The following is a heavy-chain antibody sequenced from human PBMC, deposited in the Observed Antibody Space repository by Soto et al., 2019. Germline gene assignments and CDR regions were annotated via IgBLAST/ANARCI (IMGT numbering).Heavy chain of an antibody. V-gene: IGHV3-20*04. CDR2: INWNGAST. CDR3: ARVKTSGIVGSTCPDY. CDR1: GFTFDDYG. J-gene: IGHJ4*02. Sequence: EVQLVESGGGVVRPGGSLRLSCAASGFTFDDYGMSWVRQVPGKGLEWVSGINWNGASTGYADSVKGRFTISRDNANNXQYVQRNSLRAEDTALYYCARVKTSGIVGSTCPDYWGQGTLVTVSS. D-gene: IGHD1-26*01.